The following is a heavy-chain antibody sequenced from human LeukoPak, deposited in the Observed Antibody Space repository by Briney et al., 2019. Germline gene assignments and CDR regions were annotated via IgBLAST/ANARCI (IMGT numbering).Heavy chain of an antibody. Sequence: SETLSLTCTVSGGSISSGGYYWSWIRQPPGKGLEWIGYIYHSGSTYYNPSLKSRVTISVDRSKNQFSLKLSSVTAADTAVYYCARRPIFGVVLDWGQGTLVTVSS. CDR2: IYHSGST. J-gene: IGHJ4*02. CDR3: ARRPIFGVVLD. V-gene: IGHV4-30-2*01. D-gene: IGHD3-3*01. CDR1: GGSISSGGYY.